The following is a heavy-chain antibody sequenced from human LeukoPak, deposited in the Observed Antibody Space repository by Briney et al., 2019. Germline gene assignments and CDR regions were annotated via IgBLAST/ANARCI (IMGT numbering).Heavy chain of an antibody. Sequence: GGSLRLSCVASGFTFSSYSMNWVRQAPGKGLEWVSSISSSSSYIYYADSVKGRFTISRDNAKNSLYLQMNSLRAEDTAVYYCARDYGSGSYPYWFDPWGRGTLVTVSS. J-gene: IGHJ5*02. D-gene: IGHD3-10*01. CDR3: ARDYGSGSYPYWFDP. V-gene: IGHV3-21*01. CDR2: ISSSSSYI. CDR1: GFTFSSYS.